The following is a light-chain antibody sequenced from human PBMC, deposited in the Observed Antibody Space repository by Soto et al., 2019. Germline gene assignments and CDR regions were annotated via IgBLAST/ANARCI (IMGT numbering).Light chain of an antibody. V-gene: IGKV3-11*01. J-gene: IGKJ4*01. CDR2: DAF. Sequence: PGERATLSYRASQSVDSYLAWYQQKPGQAPRLLIFDAFNRATGIPARFSGSGSGTDFTLTISSLEPEDFAVYYCQQHSNGLTFGGGTKVEIK. CDR3: QQHSNGLT. CDR1: QSVDSY.